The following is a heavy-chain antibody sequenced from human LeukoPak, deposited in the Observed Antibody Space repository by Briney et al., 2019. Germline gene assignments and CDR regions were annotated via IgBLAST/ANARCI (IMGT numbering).Heavy chain of an antibody. V-gene: IGHV3-30*18. Sequence: GRSLRLSCAASGFTFSSYGMHWVRQAPGKGLEWVAVISYDGSNKYYADSVKGRFTISRDNSKNTLYLQMDSPRAEDTAVYYCAKEEYEAAAGMTHFDYWGQGTLVTVSS. D-gene: IGHD6-13*01. J-gene: IGHJ4*02. CDR1: GFTFSSYG. CDR2: ISYDGSNK. CDR3: AKEEYEAAAGMTHFDY.